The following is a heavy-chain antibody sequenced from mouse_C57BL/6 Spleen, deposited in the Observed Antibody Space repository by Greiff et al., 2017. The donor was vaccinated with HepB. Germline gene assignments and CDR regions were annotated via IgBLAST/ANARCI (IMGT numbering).Heavy chain of an antibody. J-gene: IGHJ3*01. V-gene: IGHV1-82*01. Sequence: QVQLQQSGPELVKPGASVKISCKASGYAFSSSWMNWVKQRPGKGLERIGRIYPGDGDTNYNGKFKGKATLTADKSSSTSYMQLSSLTSKDSAVYFCAISSYYYGISPAWFAYWGQGTLVTVSA. CDR3: AISSYYYGISPAWFAY. CDR1: GYAFSSSW. D-gene: IGHD1-1*01. CDR2: IYPGDGDT.